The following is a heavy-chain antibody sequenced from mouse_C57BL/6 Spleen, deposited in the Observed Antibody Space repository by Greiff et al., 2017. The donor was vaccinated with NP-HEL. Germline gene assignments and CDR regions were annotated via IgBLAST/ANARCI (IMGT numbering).Heavy chain of an antibody. CDR2: IHPNSGST. J-gene: IGHJ2*01. CDR1: GYTFTSYW. V-gene: IGHV1-64*01. CDR3: ARREGNYFDN. Sequence: VQLQQSGAELVKPGASVKLSCKASGYTFTSYWMHWVKQRPGQGLEWIGMIHPNSGSTNYNEKFKSKATLTVDKSSSTAYMQLSSLTAEDSAVYYCARREGNYFDNWGQGDTLTVSS.